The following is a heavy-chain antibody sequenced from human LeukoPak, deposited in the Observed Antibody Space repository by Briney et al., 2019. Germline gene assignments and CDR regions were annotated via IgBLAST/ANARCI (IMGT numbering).Heavy chain of an antibody. J-gene: IGHJ3*02. CDR1: GYTFTGYY. V-gene: IGHV1-2*02. CDR2: INPNSGGT. Sequence: ASVKVSCKASGYTFTGYYMHWVRQAPGQGLEWMRWINPNSGGTNYAQKFQGRVTMTRDTSISTAYMELSRLRSDDTAVYYCARPQGGYCTNGVCYGYALDIWGQGTMVTVSS. D-gene: IGHD2-8*01. CDR3: ARPQGGYCTNGVCYGYALDI.